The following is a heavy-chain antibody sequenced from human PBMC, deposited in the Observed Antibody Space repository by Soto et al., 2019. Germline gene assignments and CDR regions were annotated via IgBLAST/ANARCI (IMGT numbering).Heavy chain of an antibody. CDR1: GFTFSSYG. V-gene: IGHV3-33*01. CDR3: AREGGQYSGYDLGGDYYYGMDV. CDR2: IWYDGSNK. Sequence: QVQLVESGGGVVQPGRSLRLSCAASGFTFSSYGMHWVRQAPGKGLEWVAVIWYDGSNKYYADSVKGRFTISRDNSKNTLYLQMNSLRAEDTAVYYCAREGGQYSGYDLGGDYYYGMDVWGQGTTVTVSS. J-gene: IGHJ6*02. D-gene: IGHD5-12*01.